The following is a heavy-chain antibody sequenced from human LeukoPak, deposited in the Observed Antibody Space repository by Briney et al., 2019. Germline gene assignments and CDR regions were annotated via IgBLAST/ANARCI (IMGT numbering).Heavy chain of an antibody. J-gene: IGHJ4*02. Sequence: KPSETLSLTCTVSGGSISSSSYYWGWIRQPPGKGLEWIGSIYYSGSTYYNPSLKSRVTTSVHTSKNQFSLTLSSVTAADTAVYYCARNSSSGGGYFDYWGQGTLVTVSS. V-gene: IGHV4-39*01. CDR3: ARNSSSGGGYFDY. CDR1: GGSISSSSYY. CDR2: IYYSGST. D-gene: IGHD6-6*01.